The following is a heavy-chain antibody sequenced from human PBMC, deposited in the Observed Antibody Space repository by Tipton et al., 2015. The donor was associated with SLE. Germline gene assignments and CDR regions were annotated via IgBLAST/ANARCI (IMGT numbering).Heavy chain of an antibody. CDR2: IKDDGSER. D-gene: IGHD2-2*01. Sequence: SLRLSCATSGFTFSNYWMSWVRQAPGKGLEWVDNIKDDGSERYYVDSVKGRFTISRDNAKNSLYLQMISLRAEDTAVYYCARGTSGGYWGQGTLVTVSS. CDR3: ARGTSGGY. J-gene: IGHJ4*02. CDR1: GFTFSNYW. V-gene: IGHV3-7*03.